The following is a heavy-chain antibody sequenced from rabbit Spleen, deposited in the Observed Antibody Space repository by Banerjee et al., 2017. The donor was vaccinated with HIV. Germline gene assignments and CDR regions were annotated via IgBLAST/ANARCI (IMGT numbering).Heavy chain of an antibody. V-gene: IGHV1S45*01. CDR2: IDSGGSGFT. CDR1: GVSFSDKDV. D-gene: IGHD8-1*01. Sequence: QQQLVESGGGLVKPEGSLTLTCKASGVSFSDKDVMCWVRQAPGKGLEWIACIDSGGSGFTYFASWAKGRFSISKTSSTTVTLQMTSLTVADTATYFCARDAGSGAYIDGDFNLWGPGTLVTVS. CDR3: ARDAGSGAYIDGDFNL. J-gene: IGHJ4*01.